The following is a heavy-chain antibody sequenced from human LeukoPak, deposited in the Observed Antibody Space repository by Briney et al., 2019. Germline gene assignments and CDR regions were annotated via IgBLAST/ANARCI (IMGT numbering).Heavy chain of an antibody. CDR1: GGPISSGGYS. D-gene: IGHD3-22*01. J-gene: IGHJ3*02. Sequence: SETLSLTCAVSGGPISSGGYSWSWIRQPPGKGLEWIGYIYHSGSTYYNPSLKSRVTISVDRSKNQFSLKLSSVTAADTAVYYCARAETYYYDSSGYYWDAFDIWGQGTMVTVSS. CDR3: ARAETYYYDSSGYYWDAFDI. CDR2: IYHSGST. V-gene: IGHV4-30-2*01.